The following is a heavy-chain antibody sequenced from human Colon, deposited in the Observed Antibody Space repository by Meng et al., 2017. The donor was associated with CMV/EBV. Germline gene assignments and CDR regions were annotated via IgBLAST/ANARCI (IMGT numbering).Heavy chain of an antibody. CDR3: AKVLSSFWTGGELDS. D-gene: IGHD3/OR15-3a*01. Sequence: GESLKISCAASGFSFNSYWLSWVRQIPGKGLEWVANIKQDGSEKYYVDSVKGRFTISRENAKNSLYLQMNSLRAGDTAVYYCAKVLSSFWTGGELDSWGQGTLVTVSS. CDR2: IKQDGSEK. V-gene: IGHV3-7*01. CDR1: GFSFNSYW. J-gene: IGHJ4*02.